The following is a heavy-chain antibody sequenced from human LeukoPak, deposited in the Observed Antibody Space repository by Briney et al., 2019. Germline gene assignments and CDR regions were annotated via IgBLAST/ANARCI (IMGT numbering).Heavy chain of an antibody. CDR3: ARGAFGVLLSAFDI. Sequence: SETLSLTCTVSGYSISSGYYWGWIRQPPGKGLEWIGSIYHSGSTYYNPSLKSRVTISVDTSKNQFSLKLSSVTAADTAVYWCARGAFGVLLSAFDIWGQGTMVTVSS. J-gene: IGHJ3*02. CDR2: IYHSGST. V-gene: IGHV4-38-2*02. D-gene: IGHD3-3*01. CDR1: GYSISSGYY.